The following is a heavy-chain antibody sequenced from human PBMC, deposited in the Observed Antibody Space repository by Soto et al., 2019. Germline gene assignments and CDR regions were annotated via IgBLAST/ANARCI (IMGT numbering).Heavy chain of an antibody. CDR3: ARDRVRRDNKPYGMDV. J-gene: IGHJ6*02. CDR2: TYYTGTT. V-gene: IGHV4-31*03. D-gene: IGHD2-21*01. CDR1: GDPISSGGYF. Sequence: QVQLQESGPGLVQPSQTLSLTCTVSGDPISSGGYFGTWIRQHPGKGLEWIGNTYYTGTTYYNPSLKSRVSISVDTSKNQFSLKLTSVTAADTAIYYCARDRVRRDNKPYGMDVWGQGTTVTVSS.